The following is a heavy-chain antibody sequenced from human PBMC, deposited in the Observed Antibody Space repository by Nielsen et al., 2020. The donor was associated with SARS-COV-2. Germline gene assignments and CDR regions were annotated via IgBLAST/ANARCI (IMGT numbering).Heavy chain of an antibody. D-gene: IGHD2-2*01. CDR3: ARGVQPYYYYYYVDV. CDR1: GFTFSSYD. V-gene: IGHV3-13*04. Sequence: GGSLRLSCAASGFTFSSYDMHWVRQATGKGLEWVSAIGTAGDTYYPGSVKGRFTISRENAKNSLYLQMNSLRAGDTAVYYCARGVQPYYYYYYVDVWGKGTTVTVSS. J-gene: IGHJ6*03. CDR2: IGTAGDT.